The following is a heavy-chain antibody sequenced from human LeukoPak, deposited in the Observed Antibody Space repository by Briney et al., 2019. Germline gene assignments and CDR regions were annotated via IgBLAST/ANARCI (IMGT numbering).Heavy chain of an antibody. D-gene: IGHD1-26*01. CDR3: ASVGATNPFDY. V-gene: IGHV3-33*01. J-gene: IGHJ4*02. Sequence: HGGSLRLSCAASGFTFSSYGMHWVRQAPGKGLEWVAVIWYDGSNKYYADSVKGRFTISRDSSKNTLYLQMNSLRAEDTAVYYCASVGATNPFDYWGQGTLVTVSS. CDR2: IWYDGSNK. CDR1: GFTFSSYG.